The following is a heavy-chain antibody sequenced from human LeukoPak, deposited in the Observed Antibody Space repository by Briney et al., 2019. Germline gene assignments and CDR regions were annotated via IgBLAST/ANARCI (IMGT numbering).Heavy chain of an antibody. J-gene: IGHJ4*02. CDR3: AKDPLGSGYGRYFDY. CDR1: GCTFSSYG. D-gene: IGHD3-22*01. Sequence: GGSLRLSCAASGCTFSSYGMHWVRQAPGKGLEWVAVISYDGSNKYYADSVKGRFTISRDNSKNTLYLQMNSLRAEDTAVYYCAKDPLGSGYGRYFDYWGQGTLVTVSS. CDR2: ISYDGSNK. V-gene: IGHV3-30*18.